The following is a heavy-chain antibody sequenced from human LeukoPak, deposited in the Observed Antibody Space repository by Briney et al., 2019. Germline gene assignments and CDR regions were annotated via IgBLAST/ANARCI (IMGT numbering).Heavy chain of an antibody. Sequence: ASVKISCKASGYTFTNYVMHWVRQAPGQRLEWMGWSNGGNGNTKYSQKFPGRVTITRDTSASTAYMELSSLRSEDTAVYYCARDPLFCSGGSCIPYYYGLDVWGKGTTVTVSS. CDR2: SNGGNGNT. CDR1: GYTFTNYV. D-gene: IGHD2-15*01. V-gene: IGHV1-3*01. J-gene: IGHJ6*04. CDR3: ARDPLFCSGGSCIPYYYGLDV.